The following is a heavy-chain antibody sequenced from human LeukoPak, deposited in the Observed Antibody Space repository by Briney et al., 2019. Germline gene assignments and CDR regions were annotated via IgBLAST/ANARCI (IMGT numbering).Heavy chain of an antibody. Sequence: ALSLSCTASRLTFRHYAMSWFRQAPAKGLEGVGFIRSKAYGGTPEYAASVKGRFTISRDDSKSIAYPQMNSLKTEDTAVYYCTRDWGCSSTSCYGGGFDYWGQGTLVTVSS. CDR2: IRSKAYGGTP. D-gene: IGHD2-2*01. CDR3: TRDWGCSSTSCYGGGFDY. J-gene: IGHJ4*02. CDR1: RLTFRHYA. V-gene: IGHV3-49*03.